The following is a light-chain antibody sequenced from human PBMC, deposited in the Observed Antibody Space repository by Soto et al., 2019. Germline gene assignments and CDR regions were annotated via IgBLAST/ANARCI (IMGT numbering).Light chain of an antibody. CDR1: QSVYNNY. V-gene: IGKV3-20*01. CDR2: GAS. Sequence: EIVLTQSPGTLSLSPGVRATLSCRASQSVYNNYLAWYQQKPGQAPRLLIYGASSRATGIPDRFGGSGSGAPFSLTIIRLEPEHFPLYYCQQYCTSLTFGPAPKV. J-gene: IGKJ3*01. CDR3: QQYCTSLT.